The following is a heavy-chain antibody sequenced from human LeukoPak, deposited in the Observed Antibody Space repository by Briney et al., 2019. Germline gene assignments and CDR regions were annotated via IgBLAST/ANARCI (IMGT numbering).Heavy chain of an antibody. Sequence: GSLRLSCAASGFTFSNYAMSWIRQPPGKGLEWIWGTGNIYYGGSPYYNPSLKSRITISVDTSKNQFSLKLNSVTTADTALYFCARVGSGWGEIDYWGQGTLVTVSS. CDR2: IYYGGSP. V-gene: IGHV4-39*07. J-gene: IGHJ4*02. CDR1: GFTFSNYA. CDR3: ARVGSGWGEIDY. D-gene: IGHD6-19*01.